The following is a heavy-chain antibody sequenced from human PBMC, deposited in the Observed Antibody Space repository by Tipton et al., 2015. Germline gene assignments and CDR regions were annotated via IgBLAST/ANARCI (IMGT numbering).Heavy chain of an antibody. J-gene: IGHJ4*02. CDR1: GFSFSDYY. CDR2: ISNSSSYT. Sequence: SLRLSCAASGFSFSDYYMNWIRQAPGKGLEWVSYISNSSSYTDYADSVKGRFTISRDNAKNSLYLQMNSLRDDDTAVYYCARDDGDYVLGEFDYWGQGTLVAVSS. V-gene: IGHV3-11*06. D-gene: IGHD4-17*01. CDR3: ARDDGDYVLGEFDY.